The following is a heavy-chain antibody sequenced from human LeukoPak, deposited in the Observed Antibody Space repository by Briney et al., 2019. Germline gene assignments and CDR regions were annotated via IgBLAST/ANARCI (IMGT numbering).Heavy chain of an antibody. CDR1: GFTFSNYA. CDR3: AKSIVVVVAANDY. CDR2: INGRGGST. V-gene: IGHV3-23*01. J-gene: IGHJ4*02. Sequence: GGSLRLSCAASGFTFSNYAMSWVRQAPGKGLEWVSSINGRGGSTYYADSVKGRFTISRHNAKNSLYLQMNSLRAEDTAVYYCAKSIVVVVAANDYWGQGTLVTVSS. D-gene: IGHD2-15*01.